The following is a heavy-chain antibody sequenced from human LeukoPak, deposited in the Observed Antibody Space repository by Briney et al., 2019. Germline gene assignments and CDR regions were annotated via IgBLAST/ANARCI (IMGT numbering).Heavy chain of an antibody. V-gene: IGHV3-66*01. CDR3: ARAEWGILTGYHAFDI. Sequence: QSGGSLRLSCAASGFTVSSNYMSWVRQAPGKGLEWVSVIYSGGSTYYADSVKGRFTISRDNSKNTLYLQMNSLRAEDTAVYYCARAEWGILTGYHAFDIWGQGTMVTVSS. J-gene: IGHJ3*02. CDR1: GFTVSSNY. CDR2: IYSGGST. D-gene: IGHD3-9*01.